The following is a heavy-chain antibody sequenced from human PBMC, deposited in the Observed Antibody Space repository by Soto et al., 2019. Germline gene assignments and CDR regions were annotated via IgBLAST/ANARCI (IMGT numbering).Heavy chain of an antibody. J-gene: IGHJ4*02. CDR3: AKAHMWGGTEWETSFDS. Sequence: EMQLVESGGGLVQPGRSLRLSCAASGFTFDDYAMHGVRRAPGKGLEWVSGISWNSGSIGYADNVKGRFTISRDNAKNSLYLQRNSLRPEDTALYFCAKAHMWGGTEWETSFDSWGQGTLVTVSS. CDR2: ISWNSGSI. CDR1: GFTFDDYA. D-gene: IGHD1-26*01. V-gene: IGHV3-9*01.